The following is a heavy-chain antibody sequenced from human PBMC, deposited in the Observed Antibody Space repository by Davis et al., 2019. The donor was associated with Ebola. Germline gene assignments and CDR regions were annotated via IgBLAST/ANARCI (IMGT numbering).Heavy chain of an antibody. D-gene: IGHD3-10*01. J-gene: IGHJ4*02. CDR1: GFTFSSSA. CDR2: INDNGRRI. Sequence: GGSLRLSCATSGFTFSSSAMHWGRQAPGKGLEYVAGINDNGRRIHYGESVKGRFTISRDKSKNTLYLQMSSLREEDAALYYCVKDRSGTYAFDYRGQGTLVTVSS. V-gene: IGHV3-64D*08. CDR3: VKDRSGTYAFDY.